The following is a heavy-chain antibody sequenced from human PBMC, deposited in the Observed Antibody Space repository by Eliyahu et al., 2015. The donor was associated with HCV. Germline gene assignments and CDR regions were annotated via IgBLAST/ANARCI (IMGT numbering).Heavy chain of an antibody. J-gene: IGHJ4*02. D-gene: IGHD3-10*01. CDR2: IXHXGST. CDR1: GGSFXGYY. CDR3: ARLGYYYGSGSR. V-gene: IGHV4-34*01. Sequence: QVQLQQWGAGLLKPSETLSLTXAVYGGSFXGYYWSWIXQPPGKGLXWIGEIXHXGSTNYNPSLKSRVTISVDTSKNQFSLKLSSVTAADTAVYYCARLGYYYGSGSRWGQGTLVTVSS.